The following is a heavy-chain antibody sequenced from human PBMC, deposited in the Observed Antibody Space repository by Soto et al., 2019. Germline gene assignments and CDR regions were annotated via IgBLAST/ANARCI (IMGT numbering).Heavy chain of an antibody. V-gene: IGHV4-31*03. CDR1: GGSISSGGYY. CDR2: IYYSGST. D-gene: IGHD2-2*01. Sequence: QVQLQESGPGLVKPSQTLSLTCTVSGGSISSGGYYWSWIRQHPGKGLEWIGYIYYSGSTYYNPSLKSRVTISVDTSKNQCSLKLSSVTAADTAVYYCAREAVVPAAPFDYWDQGTLVTVSS. J-gene: IGHJ4*02. CDR3: AREAVVPAAPFDY.